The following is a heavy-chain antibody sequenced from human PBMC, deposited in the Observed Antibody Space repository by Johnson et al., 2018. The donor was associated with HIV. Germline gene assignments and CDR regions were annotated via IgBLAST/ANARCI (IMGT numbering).Heavy chain of an antibody. J-gene: IGHJ3*02. CDR1: GFTFSSYG. V-gene: IGHV3-30*02. CDR2: IRYDGNDK. Sequence: QVQLVESGGGLVQPGGSLRLSCAASGFTFSSYGMHWVRQEPGKGLEWVAFIRYDGNDKYYADSVKGRLTISRDNSKNTLSLQMSSLRAGDTAVYYCGRAVMVRNYETMGAFDIWGQGTMVTVSS. CDR3: GRAVMVRNYETMGAFDI. D-gene: IGHD3-10*01.